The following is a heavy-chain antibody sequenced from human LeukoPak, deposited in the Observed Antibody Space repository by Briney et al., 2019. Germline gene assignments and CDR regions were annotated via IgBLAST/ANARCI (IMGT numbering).Heavy chain of an antibody. CDR3: ASCQRRWPCNY. Sequence: SETLSLTCAVYGGSFSGYYWSWIRQPPGKGLEWIGEINHSGSANYNPSLKSRVTISVDTSKNQFSLKLSSVTAADTAVYYCASCQRRWPCNYWGQGTLVTVSS. D-gene: IGHD4-23*01. CDR2: INHSGSA. V-gene: IGHV4-34*01. CDR1: GGSFSGYY. J-gene: IGHJ4*02.